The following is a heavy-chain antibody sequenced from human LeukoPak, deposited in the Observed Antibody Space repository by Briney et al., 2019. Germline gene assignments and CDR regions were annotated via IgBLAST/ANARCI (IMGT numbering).Heavy chain of an antibody. Sequence: PSETLSLTCAVYGGSFSGYYWSWIRQPPGKGLEWIGEINHSGSTNYNPSLKSRVTISVDTSKNQFSLKLSSVTAADTAVYYCSRTHTYYYDSSCYYYGDYWGQGTLVTVSS. V-gene: IGHV4-34*01. D-gene: IGHD3-22*01. CDR3: SRTHTYYYDSSCYYYGDY. CDR2: INHSGST. J-gene: IGHJ4*02. CDR1: GGSFSGYY.